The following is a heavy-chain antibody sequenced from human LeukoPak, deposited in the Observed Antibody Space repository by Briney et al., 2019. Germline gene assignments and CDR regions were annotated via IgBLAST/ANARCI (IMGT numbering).Heavy chain of an antibody. J-gene: IGHJ4*02. V-gene: IGHV4-39*07. Sequence: SETLSLTCTVSGGSISSSNYYWGWIRQPPGKGLEWIGNIYYSGSTYYNPSLKSGVIMSVDTSENQFSLKLTSVTAADTAVYYCARAPGGNPTTHYFDYWGQGALVTVSS. CDR3: ARAPGGNPTTHYFDY. D-gene: IGHD1-14*01. CDR1: GGSISSSNYY. CDR2: IYYSGST.